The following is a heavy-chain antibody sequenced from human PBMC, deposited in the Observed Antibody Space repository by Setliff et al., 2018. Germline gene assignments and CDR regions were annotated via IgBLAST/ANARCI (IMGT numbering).Heavy chain of an antibody. J-gene: IGHJ6*02. CDR3: ARAGWGVPGDFWSGPRDPYGMDV. D-gene: IGHD3-3*01. V-gene: IGHV3-48*04. CDR1: GFTFSSYS. CDR2: ISSSSSTI. Sequence: PGGSLRLSCAASGFTFSSYSMNWVRQAPGKGLEWVSYISSSSSTIYYADSVKGRFTISRDNAKNSLYLQMNSLRAEDTAVYYCARAGWGVPGDFWSGPRDPYGMDVWGQGTTVTVSS.